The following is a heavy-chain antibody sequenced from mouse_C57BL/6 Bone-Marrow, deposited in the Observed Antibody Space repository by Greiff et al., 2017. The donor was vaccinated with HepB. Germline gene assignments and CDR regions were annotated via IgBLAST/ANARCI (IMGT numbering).Heavy chain of an antibody. CDR3: AREGLYYDYDLYFDY. CDR1: GYTFTSYW. V-gene: IGHV1-55*01. CDR2: IYPGSGST. J-gene: IGHJ2*01. D-gene: IGHD2-4*01. Sequence: QVHVKQPGAELVKPGASVKMSCKASGYTFTSYWITWVKQRPGQGLEWIGDIYPGSGSTNYNEKFKSKATLTVDTSSSTAYMQLSSLTSEDSAVYYCAREGLYYDYDLYFDYWGQGTTLTVSS.